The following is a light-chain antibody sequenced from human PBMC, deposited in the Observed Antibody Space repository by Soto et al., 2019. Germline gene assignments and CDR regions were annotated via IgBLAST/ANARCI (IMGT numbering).Light chain of an antibody. V-gene: IGLV2-14*01. Sequence: QSALTQPASVSGSPGQSITISCTGTSSDVGDYNYVSWYQQHPGKAPKLMIYEVSNRPSGVSNRFSGSKSGNTASLTISGLQVEDEADYYCSSYTSSSTLVFGGGTKLTVL. CDR1: SSDVGDYNY. CDR2: EVS. J-gene: IGLJ2*01. CDR3: SSYTSSSTLV.